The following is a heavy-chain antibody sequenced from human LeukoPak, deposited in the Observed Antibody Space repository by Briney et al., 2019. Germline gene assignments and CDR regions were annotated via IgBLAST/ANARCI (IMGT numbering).Heavy chain of an antibody. J-gene: IGHJ4*02. V-gene: IGHV3-23*01. CDR3: ADRGIAASYDY. CDR2: ISDTGNSM. D-gene: IGHD6-13*01. Sequence: AGGSLRLSCVASGFASRTYAMSWVRQAPGKGLEWVSTISDTGNSMYYADSVKGRFTISRDNSKNTLYLRMNSLRAEDTAVYYCADRGIAASYDYWGQGTLVTVSS. CDR1: GFASRTYA.